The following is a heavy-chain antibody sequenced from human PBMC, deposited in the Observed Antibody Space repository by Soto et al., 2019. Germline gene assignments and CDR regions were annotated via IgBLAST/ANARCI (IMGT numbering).Heavy chain of an antibody. CDR1: GFSLTTRGVG. V-gene: IGHV2-5*02. Sequence: QITLKESGPTLVKPTQTLTLTCTFSGFSLTTRGVGVGLIRQPPVKALECLAPIYCGGDKRYSSSLQSRLPTTKNTSKNQVVLKMTNVDSVDTATYYCAHVPNSCHYDWFDPWGQGTLVSVSS. D-gene: IGHD4-17*01. CDR2: IYCGGDK. CDR3: AHVPNSCHYDWFDP. J-gene: IGHJ5*02.